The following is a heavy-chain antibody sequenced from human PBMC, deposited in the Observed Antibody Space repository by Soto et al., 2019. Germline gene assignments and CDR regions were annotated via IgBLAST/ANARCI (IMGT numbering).Heavy chain of an antibody. V-gene: IGHV1-46*01. Sequence: QVQLVQSGAEVKKPGSSVKLSCKASGYNFIAYYIYWVRQAPGQGPEWLGMITPSSGATNYAQRLQGRVTVTRDTSTSTAYLELSSLRSEDAAVYYCAKYCGGDCRHFDAWGQGTLVTVSS. CDR3: AKYCGGDCRHFDA. CDR2: ITPSSGAT. J-gene: IGHJ4*02. CDR1: GYNFIAYY. D-gene: IGHD2-21*01.